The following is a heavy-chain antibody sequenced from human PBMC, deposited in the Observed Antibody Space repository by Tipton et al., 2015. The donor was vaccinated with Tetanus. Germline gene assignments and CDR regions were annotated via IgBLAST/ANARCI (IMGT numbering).Heavy chain of an antibody. CDR3: ARDQARGARGWNYFDY. CDR1: GGSISSGGYY. J-gene: IGHJ4*02. CDR2: IYYSGST. D-gene: IGHD1-26*01. Sequence: TLSLTCTVSGGSISSGGYYWSWIRQHPGKGLEWIGDIYYSGSTYYNPSLKGRVTISVDTSKNQFSLKLNSVTAADTAAYYCARDQARGARGWNYFDYWGQGTLVTVSS. V-gene: IGHV4-31*03.